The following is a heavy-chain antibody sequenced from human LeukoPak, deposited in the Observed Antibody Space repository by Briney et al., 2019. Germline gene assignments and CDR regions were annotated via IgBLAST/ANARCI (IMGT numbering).Heavy chain of an antibody. CDR1: QFKFNNYG. CDR2: ITGSGGRT. D-gene: IGHD4-17*01. J-gene: IGHJ3*02. V-gene: IGHV3-23*01. Sequence: GGSLRLSCATSQFKFNNYGMTWVRQAPGKGLEWVSSITGSGGRTQYADSVQGRFTISRDNSKNTLYLQMNSLRAEDTAVYYCAKDPNGEYIGTFVIWGQGTMVTVSS. CDR3: AKDPNGEYIGTFVI.